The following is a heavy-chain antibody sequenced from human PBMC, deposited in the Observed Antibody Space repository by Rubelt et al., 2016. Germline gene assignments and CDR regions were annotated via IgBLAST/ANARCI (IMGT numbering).Heavy chain of an antibody. CDR1: GFTLSDRW. V-gene: IGHV3-15*01. CDR3: TTDPRY. J-gene: IGHJ4*02. CDR2: IKGKADGWTT. Sequence: EAEMVESGGGLVRPGGSLRLSCAASGFTLSDRWMHWVRQAPGKGLEWLGRIKGKADGWTTDYAPPVKGRLTVSRDDSKNMVLLQSNSLKTEDTAVYYCTTDPRYWGQGTLVTVSS.